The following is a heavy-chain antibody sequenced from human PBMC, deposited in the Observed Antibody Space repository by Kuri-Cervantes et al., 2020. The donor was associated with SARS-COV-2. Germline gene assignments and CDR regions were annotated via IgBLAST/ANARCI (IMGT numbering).Heavy chain of an antibody. J-gene: IGHJ4*02. D-gene: IGHD6-19*01. CDR3: ARESGSSGWYGFDY. V-gene: IGHV1-18*04. CDR2: ISAYNGNT. Sequence: ASVKVSCKASGYTFTSYYMHWVRQAPGQGLEWMGWISAYNGNTNYAQKLQGRVTMTTDTSTSTAYMELRSLRSDDTAVYYCARESGSSGWYGFDYWGQGTLVTVSS. CDR1: GYTFTSYY.